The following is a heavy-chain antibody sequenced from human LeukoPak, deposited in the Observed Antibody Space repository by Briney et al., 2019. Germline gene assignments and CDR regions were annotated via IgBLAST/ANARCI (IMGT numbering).Heavy chain of an antibody. V-gene: IGHV4-39*07. D-gene: IGHD3-22*01. CDR3: ARIVVDNSRHRVPWGFVY. CDR2: IYYSGST. CDR1: GFTFSSYN. J-gene: IGHJ4*02. Sequence: GSLRLSCAASGFTFSSYNINWVRQAPGKGLEWIGSIYYSGSTYYNPSLKSRVTISVDTSKNQFSLKLSSVTAADTAVYYCARIVVDNSRHRVPWGFVYWGQGTLVTISS.